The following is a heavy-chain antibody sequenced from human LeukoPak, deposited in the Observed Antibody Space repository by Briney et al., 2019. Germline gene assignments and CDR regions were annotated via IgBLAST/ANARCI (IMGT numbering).Heavy chain of an antibody. CDR2: IYYSGST. CDR3: ARARGSARSWFDP. J-gene: IGHJ5*02. D-gene: IGHD6-25*01. CDR1: GGSVSSGSYY. V-gene: IGHV4-61*01. Sequence: SETLSLTCTVSGGSVSSGSYYWSWIRQPPGKGLEWIGYIYYSGSTNYNPSLKSRVTISVDTSKNQFSLKLSSVTAADTAVYYCARARGSARSWFDPWGQGTLVTVSS.